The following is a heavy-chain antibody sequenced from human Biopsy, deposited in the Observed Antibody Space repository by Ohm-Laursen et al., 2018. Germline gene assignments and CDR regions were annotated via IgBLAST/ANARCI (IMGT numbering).Heavy chain of an antibody. CDR2: ISWNSDDI. D-gene: IGHD4-17*01. V-gene: IGHV3-9*01. CDR3: AKDLGLNYSDRFLFYYGMDV. J-gene: IGHJ6*02. CDR1: GFTFDDYA. Sequence: SLRLSCSASGFTFDDYAMHWVRQVPGKGLEWVSGISWNSDDIGYADSVKGRFTISRDNARNALHLQMNSLRTEDTASYYCAKDLGLNYSDRFLFYYGMDVWGRGTTVTVSS.